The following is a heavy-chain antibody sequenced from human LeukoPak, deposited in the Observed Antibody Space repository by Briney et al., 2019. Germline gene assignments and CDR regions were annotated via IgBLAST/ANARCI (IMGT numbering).Heavy chain of an antibody. D-gene: IGHD1-14*01. J-gene: IGHJ4*02. V-gene: IGHV4-38-2*02. CDR3: ATDIWNQEMFDY. CDR2: IYHSGNT. CDR1: GYSISTDYY. Sequence: SETLSLTCTVSGYSISTDYYWGWFRQPPGKGLEWIGSIYHSGNTYYNPSLKSRVTISVDTSKNQFSLKLTSVTAADTAVYYCATDIWNQEMFDYWGQGTLVTVSS.